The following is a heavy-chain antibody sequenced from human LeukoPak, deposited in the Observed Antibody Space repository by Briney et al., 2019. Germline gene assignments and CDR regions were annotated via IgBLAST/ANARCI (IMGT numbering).Heavy chain of an antibody. V-gene: IGHV3-30*04. CDR1: GFTFSSYA. CDR3: VRAHHPGGWFDP. Sequence: GGSLRLSCAASGFTFSSYAMSWVRQAPGKGLEWVAVISYDGSNKYYADSVKGRFTISRDNSKNTLYLQMNSLRAEDTAVHYCVRAHHPGGWFDPWGQGTLVTVSS. J-gene: IGHJ5*02. CDR2: ISYDGSNK. D-gene: IGHD3-10*01.